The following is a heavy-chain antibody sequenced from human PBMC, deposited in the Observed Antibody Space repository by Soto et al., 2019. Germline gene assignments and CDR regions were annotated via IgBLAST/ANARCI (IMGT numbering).Heavy chain of an antibody. D-gene: IGHD2-2*01. CDR3: ATRSTSCPDCYYHYYMNV. CDR1: GYTFTSYD. CDR2: MNPNSGNT. Sequence: SVKVSCKASGYTFTSYDINWVRQATGQGLEWMGWMNPNSGNTGYAQKFQGRVTMTRNTSISTAYMELSSLRSEDTAVYYCATRSTSCPDCYYHYYMNVWGTGTTVTVSS. V-gene: IGHV1-8*01. J-gene: IGHJ6*03.